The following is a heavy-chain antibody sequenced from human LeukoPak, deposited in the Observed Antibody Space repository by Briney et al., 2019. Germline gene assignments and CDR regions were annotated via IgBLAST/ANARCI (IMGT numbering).Heavy chain of an antibody. D-gene: IGHD6-13*01. Sequence: SETLSLTCAVSGYSISSGYYWGWFRQPPGKGLEWIGCIFHSGNTYHNPSLKSRVSISVDTSKNQFSLKLTSVTAADSAVYYCARQGGSSSPYYYYYMDVWGKGTTVTVSS. CDR1: GYSISSGYY. CDR2: IFHSGNT. J-gene: IGHJ6*03. V-gene: IGHV4-38-2*01. CDR3: ARQGGSSSPYYYYYMDV.